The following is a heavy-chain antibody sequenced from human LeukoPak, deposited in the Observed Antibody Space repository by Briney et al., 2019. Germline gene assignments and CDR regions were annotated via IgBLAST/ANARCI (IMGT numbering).Heavy chain of an antibody. Sequence: GGSLRLSCAGSGITFSTYWMHWVRQAPGKGLVWVSRINSEGSTISYADSVKGRFTISRDNSKNTLYLQMNSLRAEDTAVYYCVKDYSTIPAAANPLFDYWAREPWSPSPQ. CDR1: GITFSTYW. V-gene: IGHV3-74*01. CDR2: INSEGSTI. D-gene: IGHD6-13*01. CDR3: VKDYSTIPAAANPLFDY. J-gene: IGHJ4*02.